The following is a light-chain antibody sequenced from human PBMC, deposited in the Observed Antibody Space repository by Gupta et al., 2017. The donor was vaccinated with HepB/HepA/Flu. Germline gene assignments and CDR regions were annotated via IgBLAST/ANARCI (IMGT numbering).Light chain of an antibody. CDR2: DAS. CDR3: QQRINWPLT. J-gene: IGKJ4*01. Sequence: RATLSCRASQSVSRYLAWYQQKPGQPPSLLVFDASNRATGVPARFSGSGSGTDFTLTISSLEPEDLAVYYCQQRINWPLTFGGGTRVEIK. CDR1: QSVSRY. V-gene: IGKV3-11*01.